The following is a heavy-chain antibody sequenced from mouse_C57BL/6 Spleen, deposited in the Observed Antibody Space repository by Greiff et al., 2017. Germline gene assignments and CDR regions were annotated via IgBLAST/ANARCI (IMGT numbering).Heavy chain of an antibody. CDR2: IYPGSGST. D-gene: IGHD2-10*02. J-gene: IGHJ2*01. CDR3: AREYDGY. Sequence: QVHVKQPGAELVKPGASVKMSCKASGYTFTSYWITWVKQRPGQGLEWIGDIYPGSGSTNYNEKFKSKATLTVDTSSSTAYMQLSSLTSEDSAVYYCAREYDGYWGQGTTLTVSS. CDR1: GYTFTSYW. V-gene: IGHV1-55*01.